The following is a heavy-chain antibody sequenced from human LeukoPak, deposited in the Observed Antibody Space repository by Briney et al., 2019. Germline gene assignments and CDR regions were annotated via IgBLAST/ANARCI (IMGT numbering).Heavy chain of an antibody. Sequence: GGSLRLSCAASGFTFSSYWMHWVRQAPGKGLVWVSRINSDGSNTGYADSVKGRFAISRDNAKNTLYLQMDSLRAEDTAVYYCARSTGQFDYWGQGTLVTVSS. V-gene: IGHV3-74*01. CDR3: ARSTGQFDY. CDR2: INSDGSNT. D-gene: IGHD2-8*02. CDR1: GFTFSSYW. J-gene: IGHJ4*02.